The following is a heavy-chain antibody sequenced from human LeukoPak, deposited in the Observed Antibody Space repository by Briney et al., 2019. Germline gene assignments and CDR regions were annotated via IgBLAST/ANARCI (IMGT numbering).Heavy chain of an antibody. CDR3: AREGRGTRHDYGDY. V-gene: IGHV4-39*07. D-gene: IGHD2-15*01. CDR2: IYYSGST. J-gene: IGHJ4*02. Sequence: TPSETLSLTCTVSGGSISSSSYYWGWIRQPPGKGLEWIGSIYYSGSTYYNPSLKSRVTISVDTSKNQFSLKLSSVTAADTAVYYCAREGRGTRHDYGDYWGQGTLVTVSS. CDR1: GGSISSSSYY.